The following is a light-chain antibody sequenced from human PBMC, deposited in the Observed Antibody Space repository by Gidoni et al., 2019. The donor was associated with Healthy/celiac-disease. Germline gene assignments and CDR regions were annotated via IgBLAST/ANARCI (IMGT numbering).Light chain of an antibody. CDR1: SSNIGAGYD. J-gene: IGLJ2*01. Sequence: QSVLTQPPSVSGAPGQRVTISCTASSSNIGAGYDVHWYQQLPGTAPNLLIYGNSNRPSGVPDRFSGSKSGTSASLASTGLQAEDEADYYCQSYDSSLSGSHVVFGGGTKLTVL. CDR2: GNS. CDR3: QSYDSSLSGSHVV. V-gene: IGLV1-40*01.